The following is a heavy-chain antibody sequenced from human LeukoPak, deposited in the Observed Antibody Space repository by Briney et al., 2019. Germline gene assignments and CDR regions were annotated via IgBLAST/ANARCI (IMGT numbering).Heavy chain of an antibody. J-gene: IGHJ6*03. CDR2: IYYSGST. D-gene: IGHD2-2*01. V-gene: IGHV4-59*01. CDR3: ARGDIVVVPAAPDYYMDV. CDR1: GGSISSYY. Sequence: SETLSLTCTVSGGSISSYYWSWIRQPPGKGLEWIGYIYYSGSTNYNPSLKSRVTISVDTSKNQFSLKLSSVTAADTAVYYCARGDIVVVPAAPDYYMDVWGKGTTVTVSS.